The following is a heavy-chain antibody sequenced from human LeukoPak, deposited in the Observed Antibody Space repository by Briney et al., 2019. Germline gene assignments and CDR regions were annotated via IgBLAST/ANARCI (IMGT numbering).Heavy chain of an antibody. V-gene: IGHV4-34*01. CDR2: INHSGTT. CDR1: GGSFSGYY. Sequence: SETLSLTCAVSGGSFSGYYWSWIRQPPGKGLEWIGVINHSGTTNNSPSLKSRVTISVDTSKNQFSLKLSSVTAADTAVYYCARDKIGSAHWGQGTMVTVSS. CDR3: ARDKIGSAH. J-gene: IGHJ3*01. D-gene: IGHD6-13*01.